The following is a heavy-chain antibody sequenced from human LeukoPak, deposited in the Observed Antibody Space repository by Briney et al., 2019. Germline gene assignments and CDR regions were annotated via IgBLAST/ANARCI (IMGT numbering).Heavy chain of an antibody. Sequence: GGSLRLSCAASGFTFSNYNMNWVRLSPGKGLQWVSYISDGTTVIYYADSVRGRFTISRDNSKNTVYLQMNSLRVEDTAVYYCAKDDPTGRYLWGQGTLVPVSS. D-gene: IGHD1-26*01. CDR2: ISDGTTVI. V-gene: IGHV3-48*01. CDR3: AKDDPTGRYL. J-gene: IGHJ4*02. CDR1: GFTFSNYN.